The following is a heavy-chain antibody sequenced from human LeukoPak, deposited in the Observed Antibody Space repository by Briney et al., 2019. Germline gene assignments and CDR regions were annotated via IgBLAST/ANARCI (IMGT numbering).Heavy chain of an antibody. J-gene: IGHJ3*02. Sequence: GGSLRLSCAASGFTFSSYGMNWVRQAPGKGLEWVSYLSSGNTMYYADSVKGRFSISRDKSKNTLYLQMNSLRAEDTALYYCAREMYCSGGSCYGDAFDIWGQGTMVTVSS. CDR2: LSSGNTM. V-gene: IGHV3-48*01. D-gene: IGHD2-15*01. CDR1: GFTFSSYG. CDR3: AREMYCSGGSCYGDAFDI.